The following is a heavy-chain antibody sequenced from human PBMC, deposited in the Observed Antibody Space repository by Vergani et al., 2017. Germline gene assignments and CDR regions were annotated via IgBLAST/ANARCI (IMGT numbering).Heavy chain of an antibody. Sequence: QVQLQESGPGLVKPSETLSLTCTVSGGSISSYYWSWIRQPPGKGLEWIGYIYYSGSTNYNPSLKSRVTISVDTSKNQFSLKLSSVTAADTAVYYCARVGYDSSYYYYMDVWGKGTTVTVSS. CDR3: ARVGYDSSYYYYMDV. CDR1: GGSISSYY. V-gene: IGHV4-59*01. CDR2: IYYSGST. J-gene: IGHJ6*03. D-gene: IGHD3-22*01.